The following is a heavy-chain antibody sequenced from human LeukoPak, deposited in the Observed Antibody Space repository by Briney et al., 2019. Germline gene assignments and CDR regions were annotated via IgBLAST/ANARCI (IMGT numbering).Heavy chain of an antibody. CDR3: ARAPDYYDSSSFAFDI. CDR1: GGSISSSSYY. Sequence: SETLSLTCTVSGGSISSSSYYWGWIRQPPGKGLEWIGYIYYSGSTNYNPSLKSRVTISVDTSKNQFSLKLSSVTAADTAVYYCARAPDYYDSSSFAFDIWGQGTMVTVSS. CDR2: IYYSGST. V-gene: IGHV4-61*05. J-gene: IGHJ3*02. D-gene: IGHD3-22*01.